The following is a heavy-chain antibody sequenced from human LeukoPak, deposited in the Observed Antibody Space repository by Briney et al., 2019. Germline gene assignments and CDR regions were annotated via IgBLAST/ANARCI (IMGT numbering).Heavy chain of an antibody. CDR2: IYTRGST. J-gene: IGHJ3*02. V-gene: IGHV4-4*07. CDR1: GSSINNYY. D-gene: IGHD2-15*01. Sequence: PSETLSLTCTVSGSSINNYYWSWIRRPAGKGLEWIGRIYTRGSTNYNPSLKSRVTMSVDTSKNQFSLKLSSVTAADTAVYYCARGRYCSADICSGGDAFDIWGQGTMVSVSS. CDR3: ARGRYCSADICSGGDAFDI.